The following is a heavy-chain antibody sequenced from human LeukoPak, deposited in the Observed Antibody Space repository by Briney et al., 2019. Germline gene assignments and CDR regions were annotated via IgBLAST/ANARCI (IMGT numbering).Heavy chain of an antibody. Sequence: GASVKVSCKASGYTFTGYYMHWVRQAPGQGLEWMGWINPNSGGTNYAQKFQGRVTMTRDTSISTAYMELSRLRSDDTAVYYCARDLGTRYSGSYGQYYFDYWGQGTLVTVSS. CDR2: INPNSGGT. CDR3: ARDLGTRYSGSYGQYYFDY. D-gene: IGHD1-26*01. V-gene: IGHV1-2*02. CDR1: GYTFTGYY. J-gene: IGHJ4*02.